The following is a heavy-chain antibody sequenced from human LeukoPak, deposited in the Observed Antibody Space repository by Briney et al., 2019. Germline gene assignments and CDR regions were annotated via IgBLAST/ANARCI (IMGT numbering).Heavy chain of an antibody. D-gene: IGHD3-10*01. CDR3: ARSYRKVRGVMSPPSY. CDR1: GGSISSSSYY. J-gene: IGHJ4*02. CDR2: IYYSGST. Sequence: PSETLSLTCTVSGGSISSSSYYWGWIRQPPGKGLEWIGSIYYSGSTYYNPSLKSRVTISVDTSKNQFSLKLSSVTAADTAVYYCARSYRKVRGVMSPPSYWGQGTLVTVSS. V-gene: IGHV4-39*01.